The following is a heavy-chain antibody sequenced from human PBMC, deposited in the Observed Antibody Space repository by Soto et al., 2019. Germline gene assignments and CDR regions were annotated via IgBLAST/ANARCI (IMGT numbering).Heavy chain of an antibody. Sequence: QVQLVQSGAEVKKPGSSVKVSCKASGGTFSSYAISWVRQAPGQGLEWMGGIIPIFGTANYAQKFQGRVTLTADESTSTAYMELSSLRSEYTAVYYCARAIDYYDSSGYPQTQFDYWGQGTLVTVSS. V-gene: IGHV1-69*01. CDR3: ARAIDYYDSSGYPQTQFDY. CDR1: GGTFSSYA. J-gene: IGHJ4*02. D-gene: IGHD3-22*01. CDR2: IIPIFGTA.